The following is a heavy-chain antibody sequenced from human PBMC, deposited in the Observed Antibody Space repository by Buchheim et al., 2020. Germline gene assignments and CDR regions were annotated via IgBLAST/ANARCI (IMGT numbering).Heavy chain of an antibody. J-gene: IGHJ4*02. CDR3: AKVNWNTEEGSG. CDR2: IGVVLTDT. Sequence: EVQLLESGGGLAQPGESLRLSCGASGFRFSTYHMNWVRQAPGKGLEWVSGIGVVLTDTYYADSVKGRFTISRDNSKNMLYLQMSSLRAEDTAVYYCAKVNWNTEEGSGWGQGTL. V-gene: IGHV3-23*01. CDR1: GFRFSTYH. D-gene: IGHD1-20*01.